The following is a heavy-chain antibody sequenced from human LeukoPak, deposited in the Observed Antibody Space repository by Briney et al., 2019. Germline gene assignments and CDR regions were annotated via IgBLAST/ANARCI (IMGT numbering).Heavy chain of an antibody. V-gene: IGHV1-2*02. CDR2: INPDSGGT. CDR3: ARDPLPTAIESDY. CDR1: GYTFTDYY. Sequence: ASGTVSFKASGYTFTDYYIQCVRLAPGQGLEWMGWINPDSGGTDFAQKFQGRVTMTRDTSISTAYMELSTLRSDDAAVYYCARDPLPTAIESDYWGEGSLVTVYS. J-gene: IGHJ4*02. D-gene: IGHD2-2*02.